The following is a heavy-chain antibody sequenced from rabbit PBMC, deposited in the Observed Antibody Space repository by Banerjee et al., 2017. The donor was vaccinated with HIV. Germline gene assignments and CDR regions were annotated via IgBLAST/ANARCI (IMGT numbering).Heavy chain of an antibody. D-gene: IGHD4-1*01. Sequence: QEQVVESGGGLVQPGGSLKLSCKASGFDFSDYGVSWVRQVPGKGLEWIGYIDPVFGVTYYATWVNGRFTISRDNARNTLFLQLNSLTAADTATYFCVREVAARFSLWGQGTLVTVS. J-gene: IGHJ4*01. CDR1: GFDFSDYG. CDR2: IDPVFGVT. CDR3: VREVAARFSL. V-gene: IGHV1S47*01.